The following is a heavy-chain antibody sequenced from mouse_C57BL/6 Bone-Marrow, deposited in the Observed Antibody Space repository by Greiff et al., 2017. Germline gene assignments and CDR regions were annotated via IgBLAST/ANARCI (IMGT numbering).Heavy chain of an antibody. CDR3: AAITTDYAMDY. V-gene: IGHV1-82*01. CDR2: IYPGDGDT. J-gene: IGHJ4*01. CDR1: GYAFSSSW. D-gene: IGHD1-2*01. Sequence: VKVVESGPELVKPGASVKISCKASGYAFSSSWMNWVKQRPGKGLEWIGRIYPGDGDTNYNGKFKGKDTLTADKSSSTAYMQLSSLTSEDSAVYFCAAITTDYAMDYWGQGTSVTVSS.